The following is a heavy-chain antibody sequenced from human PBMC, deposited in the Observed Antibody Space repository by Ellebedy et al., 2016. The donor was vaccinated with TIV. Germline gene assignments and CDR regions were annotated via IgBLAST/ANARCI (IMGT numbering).Heavy chain of an antibody. V-gene: IGHV1-3*01. CDR2: INAGNGNT. CDR1: GYTFIGYY. J-gene: IGHJ6*02. CDR3: AKGQNYYFGMDV. Sequence: ASVKVSCKASGYTFIGYYIHWVRQAPGQSLEWMGWINAGNGNTKYSQKFKGRVTFTSDTTASTAYMELSSLTSDDTGVYFCAKGQNYYFGMDVWGQGTTVIVSS.